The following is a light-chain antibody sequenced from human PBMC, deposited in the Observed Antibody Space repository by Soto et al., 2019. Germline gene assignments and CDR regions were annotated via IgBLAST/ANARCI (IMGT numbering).Light chain of an antibody. CDR1: SNHIGGYNY. V-gene: IGLV2-14*01. Sequence: QSALTQPASVSGSPGQSITIPCTGSSNHIGGYNYVSWYQQHPGRAPKLVIYKVSDRPSGVSTRFSASKSGNTASLTISGLQAEDEADYYCSSYSTTTTPQWVFGGGTKLTVL. CDR3: SSYSTTTTPQWV. J-gene: IGLJ3*02. CDR2: KVS.